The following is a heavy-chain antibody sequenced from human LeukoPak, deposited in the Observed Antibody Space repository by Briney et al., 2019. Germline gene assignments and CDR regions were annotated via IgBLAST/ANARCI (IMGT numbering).Heavy chain of an antibody. CDR2: IHYSGTT. D-gene: IGHD5-18*01. J-gene: IGHJ5*02. V-gene: IGHV4-59*12. Sequence: SETLSLTCTVSGGSITNYYWSWIRQPPGKGLEWIGYIHYSGTTHYNPSLESRVTISVDTSKNQFSLKLASVTAADTAVYYCAKGAGGFSYYNWFDPWGQGTLVTVSS. CDR1: GGSITNYY. CDR3: AKGAGGFSYYNWFDP.